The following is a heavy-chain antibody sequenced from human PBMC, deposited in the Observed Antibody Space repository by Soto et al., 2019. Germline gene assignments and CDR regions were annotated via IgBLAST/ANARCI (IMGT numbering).Heavy chain of an antibody. Sequence: QVQLQESGPGLVKPSETLSLTCTVSGGSVSSGSYYWSWIRQPPGKGLEWIGYIYYSGSTNYNPSLKSRVTISVDTSKNQFSLKLSSVTAADTAVYYCARVGLLWVGEGSWFDPWGQGTLVTVSS. CDR1: GGSVSSGSYY. CDR3: ARVGLLWVGEGSWFDP. D-gene: IGHD3-10*01. CDR2: IYYSGST. V-gene: IGHV4-61*01. J-gene: IGHJ5*02.